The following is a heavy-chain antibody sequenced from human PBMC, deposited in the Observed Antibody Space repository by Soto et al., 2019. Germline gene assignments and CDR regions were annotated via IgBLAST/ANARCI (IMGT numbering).Heavy chain of an antibody. V-gene: IGHV3-30*18. J-gene: IGHJ4*02. D-gene: IGHD6-19*01. Sequence: VQLVESGGGVVQPARSLRLSCATSGFTFSDFGMHWVRQAPGKGLEWVAAISADGSDKYYLGSVQGRFTISRDNTKNALYLQLNSLRTEDTAVYYCAKGTAVARQHFANWGQGTLVTVSS. CDR3: AKGTAVARQHFAN. CDR2: ISADGSDK. CDR1: GFTFSDFG.